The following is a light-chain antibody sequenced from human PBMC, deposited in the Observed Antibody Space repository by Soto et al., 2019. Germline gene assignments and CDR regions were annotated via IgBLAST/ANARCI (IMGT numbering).Light chain of an antibody. Sequence: DIQMTQSPSTLSASVGDRVTITCRASQSISSWLAWYQQKPGKAPKLLIYDASSLESGVPSRFSGSGSGTEFTLTSSSLQPDDFATYYCQQYNSYSATFGQGTKLEIK. CDR3: QQYNSYSAT. CDR1: QSISSW. CDR2: DAS. V-gene: IGKV1-5*01. J-gene: IGKJ2*01.